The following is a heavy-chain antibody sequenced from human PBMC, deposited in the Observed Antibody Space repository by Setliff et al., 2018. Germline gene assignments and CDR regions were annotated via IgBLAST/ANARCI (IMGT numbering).Heavy chain of an antibody. V-gene: IGHV3-7*01. CDR3: ARDSSGSYYNVYYYYYYYMDV. J-gene: IGHJ6*03. CDR2: INQDGSEK. D-gene: IGHD3-10*01. Sequence: GGSLRLSCAASGFTFSSYWMSWVRLAPGKGLEWVANINQDGSEKYYVDSVRGRFTISRDNAKNSLYLQMNSLRADDAAVYFCARDSSGSYYNVYYYYYYYMDVWGKGTTVTVSS. CDR1: GFTFSSYW.